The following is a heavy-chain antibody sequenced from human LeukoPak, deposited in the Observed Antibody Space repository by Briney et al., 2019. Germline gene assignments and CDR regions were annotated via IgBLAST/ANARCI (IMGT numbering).Heavy chain of an antibody. V-gene: IGHV3-49*03. J-gene: IGHJ5*02. CDR1: GFTFGDYA. CDR2: IRSKAYGGTT. D-gene: IGHD6-19*01. Sequence: PGGSLRLSCTASGFTFGDYAMSWFRQAPGKGLEWVGFIRSKAYGGTTEYAASVKGRFTISRDDSKSIAYLQMNSLKTEDTAVYYCTRDGDSGWYLRSWFDPWGQGTLVTVSS. CDR3: TRDGDSGWYLRSWFDP.